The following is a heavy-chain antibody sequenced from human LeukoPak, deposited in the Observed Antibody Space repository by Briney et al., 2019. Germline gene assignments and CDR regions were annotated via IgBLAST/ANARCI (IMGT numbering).Heavy chain of an antibody. Sequence: GSSLRLSCAASGFSFSNYGMHWVRQAPGKGLEWVAVISSDGGNAFYVDSVKGRFTISRDNSKSTLYLQIHSLRPEHTGVFYCAKIGMSTPLDYWGQGTLVTVSS. V-gene: IGHV3-30*18. D-gene: IGHD5-24*01. CDR2: ISSDGGNA. CDR3: AKIGMSTPLDY. J-gene: IGHJ4*02. CDR1: GFSFSNYG.